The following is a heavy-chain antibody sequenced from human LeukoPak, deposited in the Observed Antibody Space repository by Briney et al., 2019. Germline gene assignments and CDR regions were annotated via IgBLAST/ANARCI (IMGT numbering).Heavy chain of an antibody. CDR3: ARLSIPYSSSLYYFDY. Sequence: SETLSLTCTVSGGSISSYYWSWIRQPPGKGLEWIGSIYYSGSTYYNPSLKSRVTISVDTSKNQFSLKLSSVTAADTAVYYCARLSIPYSSSLYYFDYWGQGTLVTVSS. CDR2: IYYSGST. J-gene: IGHJ4*02. CDR1: GGSISSYY. D-gene: IGHD6-13*01. V-gene: IGHV4-59*05.